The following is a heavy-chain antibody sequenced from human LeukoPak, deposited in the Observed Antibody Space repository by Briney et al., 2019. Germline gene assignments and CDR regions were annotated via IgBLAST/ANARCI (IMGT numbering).Heavy chain of an antibody. J-gene: IGHJ4*02. CDR1: GGTFSSYA. V-gene: IGHV1-69*06. CDR2: IIPIFGTA. CDR3: ASFGISDDILTGRGDY. D-gene: IGHD3-9*01. Sequence: SVKVSCKASGGTFSSYAISWVRQAPGQGLEWMGGIIPIFGTANYAQKFQGRVTITADKSTSTAYMELSSLRSEDTAVYYCASFGISDDILTGRGDYWGQGTLVTVSS.